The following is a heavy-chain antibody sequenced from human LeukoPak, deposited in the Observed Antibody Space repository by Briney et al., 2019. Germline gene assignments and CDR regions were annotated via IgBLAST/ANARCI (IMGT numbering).Heavy chain of an antibody. CDR3: AKVGCSSTSCYFPYYFDY. V-gene: IGHV3-9*01. D-gene: IGHD2-2*01. CDR1: GFTFDDYA. CDR2: ISWNSGSI. Sequence: PGGSLRLSCAASGFTFDDYAMHWVRQAPGKGLEWVSGISWNSGSIGYADSVKGRFTISRGNAKNSLYLQMNSLRAEDTALYYCAKVGCSSTSCYFPYYFDYWGQGTLVTVSS. J-gene: IGHJ4*02.